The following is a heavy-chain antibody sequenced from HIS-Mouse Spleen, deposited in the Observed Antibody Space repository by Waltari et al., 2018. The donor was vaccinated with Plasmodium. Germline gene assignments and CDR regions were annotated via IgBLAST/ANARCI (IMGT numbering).Heavy chain of an antibody. D-gene: IGHD3-10*01. J-gene: IGHJ4*02. CDR3: ARDRDGSGNYYFDY. CDR1: GFTFSSYA. Sequence: QVQLVESGGGVVQPGRSLRLSCAASGFTFSSYALHWVRQAPGKGLEWVAVISYDGSNKYYADSVKGRFTISRDNSKNTLYLQMNSLRAEDTAVYYCARDRDGSGNYYFDYWGQGTLVTVSS. CDR2: ISYDGSNK. V-gene: IGHV3-30-3*01.